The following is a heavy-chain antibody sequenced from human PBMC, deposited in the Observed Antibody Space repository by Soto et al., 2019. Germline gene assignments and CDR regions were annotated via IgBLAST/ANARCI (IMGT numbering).Heavy chain of an antibody. CDR3: AGRYYGDYEEVGY. V-gene: IGHV1-69*02. CDR1: GGTFSSYT. D-gene: IGHD4-17*01. CDR2: IIPILGIA. J-gene: IGHJ4*02. Sequence: QVQLVQSGAEVKKPGSSVKVSCKASGGTFSSYTISWVRQAPGQGXEWMGRIIPILGIANYAQKFQGRVTITADKSTSTAYMELSSLRSEDTAVYYCAGRYYGDYEEVGYWGQGTLVTVSS.